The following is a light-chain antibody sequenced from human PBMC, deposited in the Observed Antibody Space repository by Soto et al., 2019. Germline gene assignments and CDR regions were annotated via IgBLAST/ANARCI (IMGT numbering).Light chain of an antibody. CDR2: AAS. Sequence: DIQMTQSPSSLSASVGDRVTITCRASQGIGNYLAWYQQRPGKVPKLLIYAASTLQSGVPSRFSGSGSATDFTLTISGLQPEDVATYYCQKYNSVPWTFGQGTKVDIK. CDR1: QGIGNY. V-gene: IGKV1-27*01. CDR3: QKYNSVPWT. J-gene: IGKJ1*01.